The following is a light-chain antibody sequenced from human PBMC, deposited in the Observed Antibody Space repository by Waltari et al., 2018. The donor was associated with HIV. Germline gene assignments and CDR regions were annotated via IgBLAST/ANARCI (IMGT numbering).Light chain of an antibody. CDR1: QSLTHSNGNNY. CDR2: MAS. Sequence: IVMTQSQLSLPVTPGEPACISCKSSQSLTHSNGNNYLIWYVQKPGQSLHLLIYMASHRASGGPDRFRGSGSGTDFTLEISRVETEDSGVYYCMQDLRLPLTFGGGTKVEI. CDR3: MQDLRLPLT. J-gene: IGKJ4*01. V-gene: IGKV2-28*01.